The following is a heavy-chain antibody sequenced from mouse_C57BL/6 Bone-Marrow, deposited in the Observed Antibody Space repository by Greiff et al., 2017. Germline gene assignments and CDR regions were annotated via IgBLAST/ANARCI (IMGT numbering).Heavy chain of an antibody. J-gene: IGHJ4*01. V-gene: IGHV1-61*01. CDR2: IYPSDSET. CDR3: ARREVWSPGSNY. Sequence: VQLQQPGAELVRPGSSVKLSCKASGYTFTSYWMDWVKQRPGQGLEWIGNIYPSDSETHYNQKFKDKATLTVDKSSSTAYMQLSSLTSEDSAVYYCARREVWSPGSNYWGQGTSVTVSS. CDR1: GYTFTSYW. D-gene: IGHD2-10*02.